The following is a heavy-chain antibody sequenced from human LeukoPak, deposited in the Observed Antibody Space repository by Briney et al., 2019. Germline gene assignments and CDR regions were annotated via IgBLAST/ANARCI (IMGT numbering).Heavy chain of an antibody. D-gene: IGHD6-19*01. CDR2: IYYSGST. V-gene: IGHV4-59*08. Sequence: SETLSLTCTVSGVSISSYYWSWIRQPPGKGLEWIGYIYYSGSTNYNPSLKSRVTISVDTSKNQFSLKLRSVTAADTAVYYCARHSSGWPDAFDIWGQGTMVTVPS. J-gene: IGHJ3*02. CDR1: GVSISSYY. CDR3: ARHSSGWPDAFDI.